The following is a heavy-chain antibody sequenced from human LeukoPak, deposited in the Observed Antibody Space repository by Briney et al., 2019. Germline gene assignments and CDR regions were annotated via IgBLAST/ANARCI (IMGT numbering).Heavy chain of an antibody. D-gene: IGHD3-16*01. Sequence: PSETLSLTFTVSGGSLSSYYWRWIRQPPGKGLEWIGDIYYSGSTNYNPSLKSRPSISVARPNDQFSLTLSYVPAAHTALYYCARATLPTSTRGFGWFVRWGRGTLVSVCS. CDR1: GGSLSSYY. V-gene: IGHV4-59*01. J-gene: IGHJ5*02. CDR2: IYYSGST. CDR3: ARATLPTSTRGFGWFVR.